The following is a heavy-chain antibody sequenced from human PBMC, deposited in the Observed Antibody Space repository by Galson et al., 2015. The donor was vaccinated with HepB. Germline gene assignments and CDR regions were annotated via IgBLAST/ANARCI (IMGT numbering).Heavy chain of an antibody. CDR1: GYTFTSYA. D-gene: IGHD3-3*01. CDR3: ARAYYDFWSGQPAYNWFDP. J-gene: IGHJ5*02. CDR2: INAGNGNT. V-gene: IGHV1-3*01. Sequence: SVKVSCKASGYTFTSYAMHWVRQAPGQRLEWMGWINAGNGNTKYSQKFQGRVTITRDTSASTAYMELNSLRSEDTAVYYCARAYYDFWSGQPAYNWFDPWGQGTLVTVSS.